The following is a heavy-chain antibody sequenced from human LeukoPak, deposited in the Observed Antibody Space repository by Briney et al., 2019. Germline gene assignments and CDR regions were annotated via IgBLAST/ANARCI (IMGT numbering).Heavy chain of an antibody. Sequence: SETLSLTCAVYGGSFSGYYWSWIRQPPGKGLEWIGEINHSGSTNYNPSLMSRVTISVDTSKNQFSLKLSSVTAADTAVYYCARGGMVHRFDYWGQGTLVTVSS. CDR3: ARGGMVHRFDY. CDR2: INHSGST. D-gene: IGHD2-8*01. CDR1: GGSFSGYY. J-gene: IGHJ4*02. V-gene: IGHV4-34*01.